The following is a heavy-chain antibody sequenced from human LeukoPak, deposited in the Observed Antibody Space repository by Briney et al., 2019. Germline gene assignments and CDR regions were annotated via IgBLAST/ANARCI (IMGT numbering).Heavy chain of an antibody. Sequence: SETLSLTCTVSGGSLSSYYWSWIRQPPGKGLEWIGYIYYSGSTNYNPSLKSRVTISVDTSKNQFSLKLSSVTAADTAVYYCARGYYYDSVYFDYWGQGTLVTVSS. D-gene: IGHD3-22*01. J-gene: IGHJ4*02. CDR3: ARGYYYDSVYFDY. CDR2: IYYSGST. CDR1: GGSLSSYY. V-gene: IGHV4-59*01.